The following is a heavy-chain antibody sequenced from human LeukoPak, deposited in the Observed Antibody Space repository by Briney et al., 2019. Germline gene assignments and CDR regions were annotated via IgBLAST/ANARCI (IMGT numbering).Heavy chain of an antibody. V-gene: IGHV3-21*01. CDR3: ARDLMAVAGTGFDY. Sequence: GGSLRLSCVASGFTFSSYSMNWGRQAPGKGLEWVSSISRAGDYTYSEDSVKGRFTISRDSAKDSLYLQLNSLRAEDTAIYYCARDLMAVAGTGFDYWGQGALVTVSS. CDR2: ISRAGDYT. J-gene: IGHJ4*02. D-gene: IGHD6-19*01. CDR1: GFTFSSYS.